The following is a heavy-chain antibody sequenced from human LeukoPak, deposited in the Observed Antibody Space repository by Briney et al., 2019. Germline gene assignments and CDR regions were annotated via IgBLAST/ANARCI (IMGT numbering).Heavy chain of an antibody. V-gene: IGHV3-23*01. Sequence: GGSLRLSCAASGFTFTNYAMSWVRQAPGKGLEWVSVISGSGGSTYYVDSVKGRFTISRDNSKNTLNLQMNNLRAEDTAVYYCAKVPTLYNSGRVGWFDPWGQGTLVTVSS. J-gene: IGHJ5*02. CDR1: GFTFTNYA. D-gene: IGHD6-19*01. CDR3: AKVPTLYNSGRVGWFDP. CDR2: ISGSGGST.